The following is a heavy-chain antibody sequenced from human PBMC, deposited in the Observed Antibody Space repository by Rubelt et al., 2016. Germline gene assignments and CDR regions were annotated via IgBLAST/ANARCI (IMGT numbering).Heavy chain of an antibody. D-gene: IGHD5-18*01. CDR1: GGSISSSSYY. Sequence: QLQLQESGPGLVKPSETLSLTCTVSGGSISSSSYYWGWIRQPPGKGLEWIGSIYYSGSTYYNPSLKSRVTISVDTSKNQFSLKLSSVTAADTAVYYCAPYTAMAWFDYWGQGTLVTVSS. CDR3: APYTAMAWFDY. V-gene: IGHV4-39*01. CDR2: IYYSGST. J-gene: IGHJ4*02.